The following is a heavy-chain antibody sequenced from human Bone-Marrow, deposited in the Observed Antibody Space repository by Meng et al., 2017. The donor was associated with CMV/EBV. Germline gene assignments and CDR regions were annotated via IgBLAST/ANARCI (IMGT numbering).Heavy chain of an antibody. J-gene: IGHJ6*02. D-gene: IGHD2-2*01. CDR3: ARGVVVPAAMYLPHYHYGLDV. Sequence: SVKVSCKASGGTFSSYAISWVRQAPGQGLEWMGGIIPILGIANYAQKFQGRVTITADKSTSTAYMELSSLRSEDTAVYYWARGVVVPAAMYLPHYHYGLDVWGQGTTVTVPS. CDR1: GGTFSSYA. V-gene: IGHV1-69*10. CDR2: IIPILGIA.